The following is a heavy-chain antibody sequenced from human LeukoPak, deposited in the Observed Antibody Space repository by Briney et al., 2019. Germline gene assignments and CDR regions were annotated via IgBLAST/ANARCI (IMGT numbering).Heavy chain of an antibody. CDR2: ISGSGGST. Sequence: PGGSLRLSCAASGFTFSSYAMSWVRQAPGKGLEWVSAISGSGGSTYYADSVKGRFTISRDNSKNTPYLQMNSLRAEDTAVYYCAKDRNYDFWSGYLNWFDPWGQGTLVTVSS. CDR1: GFTFSSYA. J-gene: IGHJ5*02. V-gene: IGHV3-23*01. D-gene: IGHD3-3*01. CDR3: AKDRNYDFWSGYLNWFDP.